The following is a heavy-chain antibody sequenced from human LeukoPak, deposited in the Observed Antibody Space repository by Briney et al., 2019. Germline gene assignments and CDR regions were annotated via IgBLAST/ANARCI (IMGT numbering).Heavy chain of an antibody. CDR2: IGSDYKT. V-gene: IGHV3-23*01. J-gene: IGHJ2*01. CDR3: AKVLTSWYFGL. Sequence: GGSLRLSCAASGFTIGGFAMTWVRQAPGKGLEWVSSIGSDYKTHYSESVKGRFTISRDNSKNTLYLQMNSLRAEDTALYYCAKVLTSWYFGLWGRGTLVTVSS. CDR1: GFTIGGFA.